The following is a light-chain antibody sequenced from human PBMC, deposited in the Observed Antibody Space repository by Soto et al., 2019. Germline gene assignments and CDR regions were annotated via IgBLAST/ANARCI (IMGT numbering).Light chain of an antibody. CDR2: VGS. Sequence: FGLPQSHLSFPFPPGEAPSISCRSVRSFQHSNRYYYLDWHLQKPGQSPQLLIYVGSNRASGVPDRFSGSGSGTDFTLKISRVEAEDVGFYYCMQALQTPLTFGGGTRLDIK. CDR1: RSFQHSNRYYY. CDR3: MQALQTPLT. J-gene: IGKJ5*01. V-gene: IGKV2-28*01.